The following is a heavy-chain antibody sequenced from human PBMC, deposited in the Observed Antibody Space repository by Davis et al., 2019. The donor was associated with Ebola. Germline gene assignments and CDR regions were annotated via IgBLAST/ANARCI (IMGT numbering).Heavy chain of an antibody. D-gene: IGHD3-3*01. CDR3: ARTADRWSGRSVFDV. V-gene: IGHV1-3*01. J-gene: IGHJ3*01. CDR1: GYTFTDYA. CDR2: INPGTGKI. Sequence: AASVKVSCKASGYTFTDYAIHWVRQAPEQRPQWMGWINPGTGKIKYSEDIQGRVTFSRDTFADTVYMEVRSLKYEDKALYYCARTADRWSGRSVFDVWGQGTMVTVSS.